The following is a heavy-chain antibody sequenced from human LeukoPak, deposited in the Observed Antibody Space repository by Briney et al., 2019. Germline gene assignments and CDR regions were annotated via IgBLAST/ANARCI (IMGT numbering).Heavy chain of an antibody. CDR2: IYPGDSDT. CDR1: GYSFTSYW. J-gene: IGHJ6*03. V-gene: IGHV5-51*01. CDR3: ARRRDTAMATRGGYYYYMDV. Sequence: GESLKISCKGSGYSFTSYWIGWVRQMPGKGLEWMGIIYPGDSDTRYSPSFQGQVTISADKSISTAYLQWSSLKASDTAMYYCARRRDTAMATRGGYYYYMDVWGKGTTVTVSS. D-gene: IGHD5-18*01.